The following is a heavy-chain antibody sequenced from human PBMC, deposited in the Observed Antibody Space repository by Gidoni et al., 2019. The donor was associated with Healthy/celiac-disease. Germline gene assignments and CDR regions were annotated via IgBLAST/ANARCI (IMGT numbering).Heavy chain of an antibody. J-gene: IGHJ5*02. Sequence: QVQLVQSGAEVKKPGASVKVSCKASGYTFTSYGISWVRQAPGQGLEWMGWISAYNGNTNYAQKLQGRVTMTTDTSTSTAYMELRSLRSDDTAVYYCARDTRIVVVVAARDWFDPWGQGTLVTVSS. CDR1: GYTFTSYG. D-gene: IGHD2-15*01. CDR2: ISAYNGNT. CDR3: ARDTRIVVVVAARDWFDP. V-gene: IGHV1-18*01.